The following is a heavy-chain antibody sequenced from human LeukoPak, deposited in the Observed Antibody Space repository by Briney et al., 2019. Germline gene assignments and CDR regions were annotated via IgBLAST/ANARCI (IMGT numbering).Heavy chain of an antibody. CDR1: GYTFTTYD. V-gene: IGHV1-2*02. CDR2: INPSSGGA. D-gene: IGHD3-3*01. Sequence: ASVKVSCKASGYTFTTYDITWVRQATGQGLEWMGWINPSSGGANYAQKFQGRVTMTRDTSISTAYMELSRLRSDDTAVYYCARVGAGITIFGVVIPNPLDYWGQGTLVTVSS. J-gene: IGHJ4*02. CDR3: ARVGAGITIFGVVIPNPLDY.